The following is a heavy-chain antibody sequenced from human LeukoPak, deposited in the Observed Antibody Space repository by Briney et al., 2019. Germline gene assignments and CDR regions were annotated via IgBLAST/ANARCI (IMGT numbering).Heavy chain of an antibody. J-gene: IGHJ3*02. CDR3: TTPTTVSI. Sequence: GGSLRLSCAASGFTFSGSAMQWVRQASGEGLEWVGRIRSKANSYATAYAASGKGRFTISRDDSKNTAYLQMNSLKTEDTAVYYCTTPTTVSIWGQGTMVTVSS. CDR2: IRSKANSYAT. V-gene: IGHV3-73*01. CDR1: GFTFSGSA. D-gene: IGHD4-17*01.